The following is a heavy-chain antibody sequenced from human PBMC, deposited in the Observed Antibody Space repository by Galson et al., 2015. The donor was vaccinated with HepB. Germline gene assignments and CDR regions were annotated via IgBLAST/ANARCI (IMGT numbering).Heavy chain of an antibody. V-gene: IGHV1-46*01. CDR2: IKPGDGST. D-gene: IGHD3-22*01. Sequence: SVKVSCKASGYTFTGYYIHWVRQAPGQGLEWMGVIKPGDGSTSYAQKFQGRVAMTRDTSTSTVYMELSSLRSEDTAVLYCARDGAWGYYFDSSGYPPHHGYFDYWGQGTLVTVSS. J-gene: IGHJ4*02. CDR1: GYTFTGYY. CDR3: ARDGAWGYYFDSSGYPPHHGYFDY.